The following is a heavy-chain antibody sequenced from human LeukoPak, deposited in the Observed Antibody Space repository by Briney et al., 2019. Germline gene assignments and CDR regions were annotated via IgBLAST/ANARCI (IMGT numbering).Heavy chain of an antibody. CDR2: INSDGGST. CDR1: GFTFSSYW. Sequence: PGGSRRLSWPPYGFTFSSYWIHWARQAPGKGRVWVPRINSDGGSTSYVDSVKGRFTISKDIAKNTLYLQMNSLRAEDTAVYYCARGSIQTYFYGMDVWGQGTTVTVSS. J-gene: IGHJ6*02. CDR3: ARGSIQTYFYGMDV. D-gene: IGHD2-2*02. V-gene: IGHV3-74*01.